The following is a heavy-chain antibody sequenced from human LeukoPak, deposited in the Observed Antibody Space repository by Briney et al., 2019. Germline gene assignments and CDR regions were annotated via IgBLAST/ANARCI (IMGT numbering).Heavy chain of an antibody. CDR1: GDTFTSYN. D-gene: IGHD3-16*01. CDR2: IDPSDGAT. CDR3: ARESGHVFDH. Sequence: ASVKVSCKASGDTFTSYNIQWARQAPGQGLEWMGIIDPSDGATGYAQKFQDRLTMTRDTSTSTAYMDLNSLTSKDTAVYYCARESGHVFDHWGQGTLVTVSS. V-gene: IGHV1-46*01. J-gene: IGHJ4*02.